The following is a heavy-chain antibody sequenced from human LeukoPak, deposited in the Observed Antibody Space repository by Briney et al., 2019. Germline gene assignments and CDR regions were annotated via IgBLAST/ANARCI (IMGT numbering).Heavy chain of an antibody. J-gene: IGHJ4*02. CDR1: GGSISSYY. V-gene: IGHV4-4*07. CDR2: IYTSGST. CDR3: ARGSNYYDSSGYYPDY. D-gene: IGHD3-22*01. Sequence: SSETLSLTCTVSGGSISSYYWSWIRQPAGKGLEWIGRIYTSGSTNYNPSLKSRVTMSVDTSKNQFSLKLSSVTAADTAVYYCARGSNYYDSSGYYPDYWGQGTLVTVSS.